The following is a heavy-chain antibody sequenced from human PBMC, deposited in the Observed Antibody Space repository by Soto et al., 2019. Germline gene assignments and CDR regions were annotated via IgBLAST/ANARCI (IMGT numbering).Heavy chain of an antibody. J-gene: IGHJ4*02. CDR3: ARAPYYYDSSRYYYV. CDR2: ISSSSSYI. V-gene: IGHV3-21*01. D-gene: IGHD3-22*01. CDR1: GFTFSSYS. Sequence: EVQLVESGGGLVKPGGSLRLSCAASGFTFSSYSMNWVRQAPGKGLEWVSSISSSSSYIYYADSLKGRFTISRDNTKNSLDLQMNSLRAEDTAVYYCARAPYYYDSSRYYYVWGQGTLVTVSS.